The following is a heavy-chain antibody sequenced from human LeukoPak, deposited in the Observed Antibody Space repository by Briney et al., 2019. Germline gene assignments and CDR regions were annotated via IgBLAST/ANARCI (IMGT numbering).Heavy chain of an antibody. J-gene: IGHJ4*02. Sequence: GGSLTLSCTASGFTFITYSMNWVRQAPGKGLEWVSYISSNSGTIYYADSVKGRFTISRDNAKNSLCLQMNSLRDEDTAVYYCARDFYGDYSSDYWGQGTLVTVSS. D-gene: IGHD4-17*01. CDR2: ISSNSGTI. CDR3: ARDFYGDYSSDY. V-gene: IGHV3-48*02. CDR1: GFTFITYS.